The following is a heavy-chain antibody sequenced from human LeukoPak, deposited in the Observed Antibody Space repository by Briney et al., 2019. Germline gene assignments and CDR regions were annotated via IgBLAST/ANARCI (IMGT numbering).Heavy chain of an antibody. CDR2: IIPILGIA. V-gene: IGHV1-69*04. D-gene: IGHD4-23*01. CDR1: GYTFTGHY. J-gene: IGHJ2*01. CDR3: ARAEDDYGGKVGTWYFDL. Sequence: SVKVSCKASGYTFTGHYMHWVRQAPGQGLDWMGRIIPILGIANYAQKFQGRVTITADKSTSTAFMELSTLRSEDTAVYYCARAEDDYGGKVGTWYFDLWGRGTLVTVSS.